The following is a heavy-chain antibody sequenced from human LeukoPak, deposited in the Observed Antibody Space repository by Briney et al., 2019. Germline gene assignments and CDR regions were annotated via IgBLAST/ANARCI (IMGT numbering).Heavy chain of an antibody. Sequence: GASVKVSCKASGYTFTDYYMHWVRQAPGQGLEWMGRINPNSGGTNYAQKFQGRVTMTRDTSISTAYMELSRLRSDDTAVYYCARDAEVLWFGELSTTPDYWGQGTLVTVSS. CDR2: INPNSGGT. CDR3: ARDAEVLWFGELSTTPDY. J-gene: IGHJ4*02. CDR1: GYTFTDYY. D-gene: IGHD3-10*01. V-gene: IGHV1-2*06.